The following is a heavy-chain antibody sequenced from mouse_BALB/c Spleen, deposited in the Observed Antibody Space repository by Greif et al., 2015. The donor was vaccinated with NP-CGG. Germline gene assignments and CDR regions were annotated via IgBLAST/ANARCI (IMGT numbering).Heavy chain of an antibody. V-gene: IGHV1-69*01. Sequence: QVPLQQSGAELVMPGASVKMSCKASGYTFTDYWMHWVKPRPGQGLEWIGAIDTSASYTSCNQKFKGKATLTVDESSSTAYMQLSSLTSEDSAVYYCARFYYGSSYFDDWGQGTTLTVSS. CDR3: ARFYYGSSYFDD. CDR1: GYTFTDYW. CDR2: IDTSASYT. J-gene: IGHJ2*01. D-gene: IGHD1-1*01.